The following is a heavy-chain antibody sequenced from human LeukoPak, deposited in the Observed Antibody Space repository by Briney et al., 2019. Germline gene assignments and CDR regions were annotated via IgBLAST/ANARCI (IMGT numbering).Heavy chain of an antibody. V-gene: IGHV4-34*01. CDR2: INHSGRT. CDR1: VGSFFGSH. J-gene: IGHJ4*02. Sequence: PSETLSLTCAVSVGSFFGSHWNWIRQSPEKGLEWIGGINHSGRTNYNPSLKSRATISVDTSKSQFFLKLTSVTAADTAVYYCARDPTTVVTLPYYFDFWGQGTLVTVSA. CDR3: ARDPTTVVTLPYYFDF. D-gene: IGHD4-23*01.